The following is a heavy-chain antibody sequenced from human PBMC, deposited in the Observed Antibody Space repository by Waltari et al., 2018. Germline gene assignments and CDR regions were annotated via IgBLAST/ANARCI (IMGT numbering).Heavy chain of an antibody. J-gene: IGHJ4*02. CDR3: AKANGSGGFLVDF. V-gene: IGHV3-33*06. CDR2: IWKDGSYQ. CDR1: GITFSDSA. D-gene: IGHD3-10*01. Sequence: QVQLVESGGGVVQPGRSLRLSCAASGITFSDSAMHWVRQTPGRGLEWGSVIWKDGSYQYYADSVKGRFTISRDNSKNTLYLQMNSLRVEDTGVYYCAKANGSGGFLVDFWGQGTLVTVSS.